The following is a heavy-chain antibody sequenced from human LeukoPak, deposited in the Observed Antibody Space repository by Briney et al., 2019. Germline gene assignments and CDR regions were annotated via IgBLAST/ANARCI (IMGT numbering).Heavy chain of an antibody. CDR1: GGSFSSSSYY. CDR2: IYYNGST. D-gene: IGHD1-26*01. CDR3: ARSFSGSYYFEY. Sequence: PSETLSLTCTVSGGSFSSSSYYWGWIRQPPGKGLEWIGSIYYNGSTYYNPSLKSRVTISVDTSKNQLSLFLTSVTAADTAMYYCARSFSGSYYFEYWGQGTLVTVSS. V-gene: IGHV4-39*01. J-gene: IGHJ4*02.